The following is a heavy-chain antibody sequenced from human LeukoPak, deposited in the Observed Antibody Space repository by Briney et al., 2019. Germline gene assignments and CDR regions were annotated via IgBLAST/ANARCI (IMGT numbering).Heavy chain of an antibody. CDR3: ARSRGKGAFDI. V-gene: IGHV4-59*01. CDR2: IYYSGST. J-gene: IGHJ3*02. D-gene: IGHD5-24*01. Sequence: PSETLSLTCTVSGGSIDIYYWNWIRQPPGKGLEWLGYIYYSGSTNYNPSLKSRVTISVDTSKNQFSLKLSSVTAADTAVYYCARSRGKGAFDIWGQGTMVTVSS. CDR1: GGSIDIYY.